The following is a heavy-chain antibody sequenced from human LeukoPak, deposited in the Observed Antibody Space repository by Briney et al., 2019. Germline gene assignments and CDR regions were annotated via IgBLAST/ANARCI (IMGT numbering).Heavy chain of an antibody. D-gene: IGHD3-9*01. CDR2: IYYSGST. CDR1: GGSISSGSYY. J-gene: IGHJ4*02. CDR3: ARSGYYGYYFDC. Sequence: SETLSLTCTVSGGSISSGSYYWSWIRQPPGKGLEWIGYIYYSGSTNYNPSLKSRVTISVDTSKNQFSLKLSSVTAADTAVYYCARSGYYGYYFDCWGQGTLVTVSS. V-gene: IGHV4-61*01.